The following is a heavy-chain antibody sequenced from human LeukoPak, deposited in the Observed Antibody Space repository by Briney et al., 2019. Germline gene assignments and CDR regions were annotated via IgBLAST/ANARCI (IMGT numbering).Heavy chain of an antibody. D-gene: IGHD3-9*01. CDR3: ARETYDILTGCYNLDY. Sequence: PGGSLRLSCAASGFTFSSYSMNWVRQAPGKGLEWVSSISSSSSYIYYADSVKGRFTISRDNAKNSLYLQMNSLRAEDTAVYYCARETYDILTGCYNLDYWGQGTLVTVSS. J-gene: IGHJ4*02. CDR1: GFTFSSYS. CDR2: ISSSSSYI. V-gene: IGHV3-21*01.